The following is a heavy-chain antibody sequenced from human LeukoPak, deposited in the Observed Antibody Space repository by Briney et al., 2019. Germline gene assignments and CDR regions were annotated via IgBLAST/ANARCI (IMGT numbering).Heavy chain of an antibody. V-gene: IGHV3-30*12. J-gene: IGHJ4*02. Sequence: GGSLRLSCAASGFTFSSYGMHWVRQAPGKGLEWVAVILYDGSNEYYADSVKGRFTISRDNSKNTVSLQMNSLRPENTGVYYCAGMNRGSGDYWGQATLPTASS. CDR2: ILYDGSNE. D-gene: IGHD6-25*01. CDR3: AGMNRGSGDY. CDR1: GFTFSSYG.